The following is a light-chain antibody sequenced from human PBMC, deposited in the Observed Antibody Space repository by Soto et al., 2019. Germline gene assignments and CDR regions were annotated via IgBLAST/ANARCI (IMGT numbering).Light chain of an antibody. Sequence: QSVLTQPPSVSGAPGKRVTISCTGSSSNIGAGYDVHWYQQLPGTAPKLLIYGNSNRPSGVPDRFSGSKSGTSASLAITGLQAEDEADYYCQSYDSSLSQVFGGGTKVTVL. CDR3: QSYDSSLSQV. J-gene: IGLJ2*01. V-gene: IGLV1-40*01. CDR1: SSNIGAGYD. CDR2: GNS.